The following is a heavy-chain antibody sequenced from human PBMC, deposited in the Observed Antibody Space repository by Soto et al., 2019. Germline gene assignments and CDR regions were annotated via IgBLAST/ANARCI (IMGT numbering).Heavy chain of an antibody. CDR3: AKAGARLGERYFPMEV. CDR1: GFTFSDYY. CDR2: ISGNGYST. V-gene: IGHV3-23*04. J-gene: IGHJ6*03. D-gene: IGHD1-1*01. Sequence: VQLVESGGGLVKTGGSLRIVCEASGFTFSDYYMSWVRQAPGKGLEWVSYISGNGYSTFYADSVKGRFTVSRDNFKGTGALQMNRLGGEDPALYYCAKAGARLGERYFPMEVWGKGTTVTVSS.